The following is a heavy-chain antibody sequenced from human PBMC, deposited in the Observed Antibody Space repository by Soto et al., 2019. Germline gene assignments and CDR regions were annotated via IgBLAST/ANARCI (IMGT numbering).Heavy chain of an antibody. CDR3: AKIATAGDFDP. CDR1: GYTFTAYY. CDR2: INPNSGDT. D-gene: IGHD6-13*01. J-gene: IGHJ5*02. V-gene: IGHV1-2*02. Sequence: QVQLVQSGAEVKKPGASVKVSCKASGYTFTAYYMHWVRQSPGQGLEWMGWINPNSGDTNYAQKFQGRVTMTRDTSISTAYMELSRLRSDDTAMYYWAKIATAGDFDPWGQGTLVTVSS.